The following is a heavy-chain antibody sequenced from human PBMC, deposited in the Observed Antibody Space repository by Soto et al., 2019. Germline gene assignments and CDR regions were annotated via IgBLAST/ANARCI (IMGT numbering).Heavy chain of an antibody. J-gene: IGHJ4*02. D-gene: IGHD4-4*01. CDR1: GFTFSSYG. Sequence: QVQLVESGGGVVQPGRSLRLSCAASGFTFSSYGMHWVRQAPGKGLEWVAVIWYEGSNKYYADSVKGRFTISRDNSKNTLYLQMNSLRAEDTAVYYCARDRRGFLIKGYSILDYWGQGTLVTVSS. V-gene: IGHV3-33*01. CDR3: ARDRRGFLIKGYSILDY. CDR2: IWYEGSNK.